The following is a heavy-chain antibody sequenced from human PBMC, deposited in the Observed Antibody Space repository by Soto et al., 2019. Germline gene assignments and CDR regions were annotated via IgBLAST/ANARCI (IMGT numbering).Heavy chain of an antibody. CDR1: GFTFSSYV. CDR2: ISGSGGST. Sequence: EVQLLESGGGLVQTGGSLRLSCAASGFTFSSYVMSWVRQAPGKGLEWVSGISGSGGSTYYADSVKGRFTISRDNSKNTLYLQMNSLRAEDTAVYYCAKETNIPPHAFDIWGQGTMVTVSS. J-gene: IGHJ3*02. V-gene: IGHV3-23*01. CDR3: AKETNIPPHAFDI.